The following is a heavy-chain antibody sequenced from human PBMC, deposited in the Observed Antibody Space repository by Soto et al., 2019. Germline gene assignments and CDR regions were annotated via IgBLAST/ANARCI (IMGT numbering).Heavy chain of an antibody. V-gene: IGHV3-23*01. Sequence: PGGSDRICGAASEPSPGRNAMYCVLQDPGKGLEWVSVISGSGGSTYYADSVKGRFTISRDNSKNTLYLQMNSLRAEDTAVYFFARRRPGTYSDSLAHATLVTV. CDR3: ARRRPGTYSDS. CDR2: ISGSGGST. J-gene: IGHJ4*01. D-gene: IGHD6-13*01. CDR1: EPSPGRNA.